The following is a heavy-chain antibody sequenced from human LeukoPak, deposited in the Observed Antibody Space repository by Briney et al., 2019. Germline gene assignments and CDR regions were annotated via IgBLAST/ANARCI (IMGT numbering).Heavy chain of an antibody. V-gene: IGHV3-33*06. D-gene: IGHD2-2*01. CDR1: GFTFSSYG. J-gene: IGHJ4*02. CDR3: AKDGVSIVPAAIGVDY. CDR2: IWYDGSNK. Sequence: GGSLRLSCAASGFTFSSYGMHWVRQAPGKGLEWVAVIWYDGSNKYYADSVKGRFTISRDNSKNTLYLQMNSLRAEDTAVYYCAKDGVSIVPAAIGVDYWGQGTLVTVSS.